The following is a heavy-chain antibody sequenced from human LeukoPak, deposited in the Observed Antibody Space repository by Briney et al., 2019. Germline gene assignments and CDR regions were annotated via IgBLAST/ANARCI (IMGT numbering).Heavy chain of an antibody. V-gene: IGHV3-7*01. Sequence: PGGSLRLSCAASGFTFSSYWMSWVRQAPGKGLEWAANIKQDGSEKYYVDSVKGRFTISRDNAKNSLYLQMNSLRAEDTAVYYCARDLGWFDRNGMDVWGQGTTVTVSS. CDR2: IKQDGSEK. J-gene: IGHJ6*02. CDR1: GFTFSSYW. CDR3: ARDLGWFDRNGMDV. D-gene: IGHD3-10*01.